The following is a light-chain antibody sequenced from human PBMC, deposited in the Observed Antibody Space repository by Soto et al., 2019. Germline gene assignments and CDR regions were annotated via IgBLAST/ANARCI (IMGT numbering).Light chain of an antibody. J-gene: IGLJ2*01. CDR1: SSDVGAYKY. CDR3: CSYAGSYTWV. CDR2: DVT. V-gene: IGLV2-11*01. Sequence: QSVLTQPRSVSGSPGQSVTISCTGTSSDVGAYKYVSWYQHHPGKVPKLMIYDVTKRPSGVPDRFSGSKSGNTASLTISGLQAEDEADYYCCSYAGSYTWVFGGGTKLTVL.